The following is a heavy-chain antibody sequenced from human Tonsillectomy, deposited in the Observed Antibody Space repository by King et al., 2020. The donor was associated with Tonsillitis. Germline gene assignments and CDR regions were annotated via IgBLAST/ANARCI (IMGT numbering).Heavy chain of an antibody. CDR3: AGDVRFLEWLPHLDI. D-gene: IGHD3-3*01. CDR1: GGSISSGGYS. CDR2: IYYSGST. J-gene: IGHJ3*02. V-gene: IGHV4-30-4*07. Sequence: QLQESGPGLVKPSQTLSLTCAVSGGSISSGGYSWSWIRQPPGKGLEWIGYIYYSGSTYYNPSLKSRVTISVDTSKNQFSLKLSSVTAADTAVYYCAGDVRFLEWLPHLDIWGQGTMVTVSS.